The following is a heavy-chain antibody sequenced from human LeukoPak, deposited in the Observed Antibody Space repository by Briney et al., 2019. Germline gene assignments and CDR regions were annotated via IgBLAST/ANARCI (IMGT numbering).Heavy chain of an antibody. D-gene: IGHD6-13*01. CDR1: GYTFTTYG. J-gene: IGHJ4*02. V-gene: IGHV1-18*01. Sequence: GASVKVSCKASGYTFTTYGISWVRQAPGQGLEWMGWISAYNGNTNYAQKLQGRVTMTTDTSTSTAYMELRSLRSDDTAVYYCARDYRPNSSSWYVYLDYWGQGTLVTVSS. CDR2: ISAYNGNT. CDR3: ARDYRPNSSSWYVYLDY.